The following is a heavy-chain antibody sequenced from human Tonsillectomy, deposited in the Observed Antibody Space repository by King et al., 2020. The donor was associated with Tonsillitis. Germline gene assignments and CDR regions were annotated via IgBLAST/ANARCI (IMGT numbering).Heavy chain of an antibody. CDR3: AGGLSIVATENSRFDY. CDR2: ISSSGTYT. V-gene: IGHV3-11*05. J-gene: IGHJ4*02. CDR1: GFTFSDYY. Sequence: VQLVESGGGLVKPGGSLRLSCAASGFTFSDYYMSWIRQAPGKGLEWVSYISSSGTYTNYADSVRGRFTISRDNAKKSLYVQMTSLRADDTAMYYCAGGLSIVATENSRFDYWGQGTLVSVSS. D-gene: IGHD5-12*01.